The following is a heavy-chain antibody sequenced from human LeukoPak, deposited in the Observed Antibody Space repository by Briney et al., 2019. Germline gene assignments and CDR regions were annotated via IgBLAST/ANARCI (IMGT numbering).Heavy chain of an antibody. V-gene: IGHV3-21*01. Sequence: GGSLRLSCAASGFTFSSYSMNWVRQAPGKGLAWVSSISSSSSYIYYADSVKGRFTISRDNAKNSLYLQMNSLRAEDTAVYYCARDRWDGDYVPDYWGQGTLVTVSS. CDR2: ISSSSSYI. J-gene: IGHJ4*02. CDR3: ARDRWDGDYVPDY. CDR1: GFTFSSYS. D-gene: IGHD4-17*01.